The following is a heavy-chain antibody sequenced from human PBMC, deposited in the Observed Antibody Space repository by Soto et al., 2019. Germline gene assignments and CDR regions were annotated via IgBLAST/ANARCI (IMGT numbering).Heavy chain of an antibody. CDR1: GLTFSSNA. J-gene: IGHJ4*02. CDR2: ISGSGGRT. D-gene: IGHD4-17*01. CDR3: ARRKPTVNKFIYY. Sequence: GGCRRLSCAASGLTFSSNAISWVRQAPEKGLEWDSVISGSGGRTYFADSVKGRFTISRDNAKNTLSVPIRSLRAEDTAVYYCARRKPTVNKFIYYWGQGTLVTVSS. V-gene: IGHV3-23*01.